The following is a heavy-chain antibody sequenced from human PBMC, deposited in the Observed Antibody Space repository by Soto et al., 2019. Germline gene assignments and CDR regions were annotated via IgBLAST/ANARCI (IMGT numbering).Heavy chain of an antibody. CDR1: GFTFSSYG. Sequence: QVQLVESGGGVVQPGRSLRLSCAASGFTFSSYGMHWVRQAPGKGLEWVAVISYDGSNKYYADSVKGRFTISRDNSKNTLYLQMNSLRAEDTAVYYCAKDREVATHDFDYWGQGTLVTVSS. CDR3: AKDREVATHDFDY. V-gene: IGHV3-30*18. D-gene: IGHD3-10*01. J-gene: IGHJ4*02. CDR2: ISYDGSNK.